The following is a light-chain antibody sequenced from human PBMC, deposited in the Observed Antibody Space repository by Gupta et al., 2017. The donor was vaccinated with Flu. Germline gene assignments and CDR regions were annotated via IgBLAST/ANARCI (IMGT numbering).Light chain of an antibody. CDR1: QDISNY. CDR2: DAS. V-gene: IGKV1-33*01. Sequence: DISMTQSPSSLSASVGDRVTITCQASQDISNYLNWYQQKPGKAPKLLIYDASNLETGVPSRFSGSGSGTDFTFTISSLQPEDIATYYCQQYDNHPRTFGQGTRLEIK. CDR3: QQYDNHPRT. J-gene: IGKJ5*01.